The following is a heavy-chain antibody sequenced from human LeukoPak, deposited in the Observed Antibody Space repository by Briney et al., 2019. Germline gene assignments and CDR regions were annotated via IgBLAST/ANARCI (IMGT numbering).Heavy chain of an antibody. D-gene: IGHD3-3*01. CDR1: RFTFSSYA. J-gene: IGHJ4*02. Sequence: TGGSLRLSCAASRFTFSSYAMSWVRQAPGKGLEWISYISNSGRTMDYADSVKGRFTISRDNARKSLYLEMNSLRAEDTAVYYCARDYDFWVGYYSYFDNWGQGALVTVSS. V-gene: IGHV3-48*04. CDR3: ARDYDFWVGYYSYFDN. CDR2: ISNSGRTM.